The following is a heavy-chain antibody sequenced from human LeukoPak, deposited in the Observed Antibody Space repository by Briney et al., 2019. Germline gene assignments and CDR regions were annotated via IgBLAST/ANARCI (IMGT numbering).Heavy chain of an antibody. CDR1: GFTFGDYA. CDR2: IRSKPYGGTT. J-gene: IGHJ4*02. Sequence: PGGSLRLSCSASGFTFGDYAMTWVRQAPGKGLEWVGFIRSKPYGGTTGYAASLNGRFIISRDDSGGIAYLHMNTLKTEDTAVYYCARRGGVSGWAYDYWGQGTLVTVSS. CDR3: ARRGGVSGWAYDY. V-gene: IGHV3-49*04. D-gene: IGHD3-16*01.